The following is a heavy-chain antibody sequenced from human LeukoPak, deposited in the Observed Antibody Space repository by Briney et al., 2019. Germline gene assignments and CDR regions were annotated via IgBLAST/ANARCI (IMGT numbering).Heavy chain of an antibody. Sequence: PGGSLRLSCAASGFTFSSYAMSWVRQAPGKGLEWVSAIRGSGGSTYYADSVKGRFTISRDNSKNTLYLQMNSLRAEDTAVYYCAKDRKMMGSSWYYFDYWGQGTLVTVSS. CDR2: IRGSGGST. D-gene: IGHD6-13*01. V-gene: IGHV3-23*01. J-gene: IGHJ4*02. CDR1: GFTFSSYA. CDR3: AKDRKMMGSSWYYFDY.